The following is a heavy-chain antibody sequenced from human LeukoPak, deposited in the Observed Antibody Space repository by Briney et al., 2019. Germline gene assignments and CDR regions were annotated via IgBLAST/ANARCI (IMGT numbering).Heavy chain of an antibody. Sequence: PSETLSLTCTVSGYSISSGYYWGWIRQPPGKGLEWIGSIYHSGSTYYNPSLKSRVTISVDTSKNQFSLKLSSVTAADTAVYYCARGIRIDFWSGYFDYWGQGTLVTVSS. V-gene: IGHV4-38-2*02. CDR1: GYSISSGYY. D-gene: IGHD3-3*01. CDR3: ARGIRIDFWSGYFDY. CDR2: IYHSGST. J-gene: IGHJ4*02.